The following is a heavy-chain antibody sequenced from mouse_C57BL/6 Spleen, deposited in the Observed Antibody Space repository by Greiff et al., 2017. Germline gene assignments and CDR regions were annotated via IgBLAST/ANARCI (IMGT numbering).Heavy chain of an antibody. V-gene: IGHV1-42*01. CDR1: GYSFTGYY. CDR2: INPSTGGT. CDR3: ARRMITRYFDV. Sequence: VQLQQSGPELVKPGASVKISCKASGYSFTGYYMNWVKQSPEKSLEWIGEINPSTGGTTYNQKFKAKATLTVDKSSSTAYMQLKSLTSEDSAVYYCARRMITRYFDVWGTGTTVTVSS. J-gene: IGHJ1*03. D-gene: IGHD2-4*01.